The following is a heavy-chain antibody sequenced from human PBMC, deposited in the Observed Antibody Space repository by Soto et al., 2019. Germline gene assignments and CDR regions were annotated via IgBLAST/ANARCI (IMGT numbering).Heavy chain of an antibody. V-gene: IGHV1-18*01. CDR1: GYTFTSYG. CDR3: ARVRRWDFWSGYSQYNWFDP. J-gene: IGHJ5*02. D-gene: IGHD3-3*01. Sequence: ASVNVSCKASGYTFTSYGISWVRQAPGQGLEWMGWISAYNGNTNYAQKLQGRVTMTTDTSTSTAYMELRSLTSDDTAVYYCARVRRWDFWSGYSQYNWFDPWGQGALVTVSS. CDR2: ISAYNGNT.